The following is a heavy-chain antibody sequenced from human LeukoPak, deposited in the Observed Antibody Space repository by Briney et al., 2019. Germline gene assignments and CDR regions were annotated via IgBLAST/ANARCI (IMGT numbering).Heavy chain of an antibody. V-gene: IGHV3-53*01. CDR2: IYSGGST. CDR1: GFTFSTNY. Sequence: GGSLRLSCAASGFTFSTNYMTWVRQAPGKGLEWVSVIYSGGSTYYSDSVKGRFTISRDNSKNTLSLQMNSLRAEDTAVYYCARERGGRMAASGTLDYWGQGTLVTVSS. CDR3: ARERGGRMAASGTLDY. D-gene: IGHD6-13*01. J-gene: IGHJ4*02.